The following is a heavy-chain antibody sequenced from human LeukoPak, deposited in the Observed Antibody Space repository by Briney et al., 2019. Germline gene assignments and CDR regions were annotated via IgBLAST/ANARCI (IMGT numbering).Heavy chain of an antibody. V-gene: IGHV3-33*01. CDR3: ARDKRSGSYYNVDWFDP. D-gene: IGHD3-10*01. CDR1: GFTFSSYG. CDR2: IWYDGSNK. Sequence: GGSLRLSCAASGFTFSSYGMHWVRQAPGKGLEWVAVIWYDGSNKYYADSVKGRFTISRDNSKNTLYLQMNSLRAEDTAVYYCARDKRSGSYYNVDWFDPWGQGTLVTVPS. J-gene: IGHJ5*02.